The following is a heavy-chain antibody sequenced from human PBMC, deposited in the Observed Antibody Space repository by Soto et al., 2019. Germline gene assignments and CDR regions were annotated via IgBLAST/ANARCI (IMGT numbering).Heavy chain of an antibody. D-gene: IGHD1-26*01. CDR1: GFTFSSYA. Sequence: GGSLRLSCAASGFTFSSYAMSWVRQAPGKGLEWVSGISGSGGRTYYADSVKGRFTISRDKSKNTLYLQMNSLRAEDTAVYYCAKEPDVVCGSYTLFDPWGQGTLVTVSS. CDR3: AKEPDVVCGSYTLFDP. J-gene: IGHJ5*02. V-gene: IGHV3-23*01. CDR2: ISGSGGRT.